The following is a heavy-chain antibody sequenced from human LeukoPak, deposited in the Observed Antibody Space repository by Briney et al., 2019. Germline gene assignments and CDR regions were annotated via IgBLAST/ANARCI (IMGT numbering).Heavy chain of an antibody. CDR1: GYTFTGYY. V-gene: IGHV1-2*06. CDR2: INPNSGGT. D-gene: IGHD6-13*01. CDR3: ARNPPKYSSSWYGYSFDY. J-gene: IGHJ4*02. Sequence: ASVKVSCKASGYTFTGYYMHWVRQAPGQGLEWMGRINPNSGGTNYAQKFQGRVTMTRDTSISTAYMELSRLRSDDTAVYYCARNPPKYSSSWYGYSFDYWGQGILVTVSS.